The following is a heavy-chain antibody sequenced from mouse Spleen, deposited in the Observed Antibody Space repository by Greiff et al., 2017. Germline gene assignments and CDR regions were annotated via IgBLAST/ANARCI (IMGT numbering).Heavy chain of an antibody. D-gene: IGHD3-1*01. J-gene: IGHJ4*01. CDR2: ISSGGGNT. Sequence: EVKLVESGGGLVKLGGSLKLSCAASGFTFSSYAMSWVRQTPEKRLEWVATISSGGGNTYYPDSVKGRFTISRDNAKNTLYLQMSSLKSEDTAMYYCARHESSGHYYAMDYWGQGTSVTVSS. V-gene: IGHV5-9*04. CDR1: GFTFSSYA. CDR3: ARHESSGHYYAMDY.